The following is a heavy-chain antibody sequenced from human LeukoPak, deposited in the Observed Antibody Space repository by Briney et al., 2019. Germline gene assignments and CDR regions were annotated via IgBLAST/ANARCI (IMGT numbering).Heavy chain of an antibody. Sequence: TGGSLRLSCVASGFPFSSYWMTWVRQVPGKGLEWVANIKQDGNKKSYVDSVKGRFTISRDNAENSLYLQMNSLRAEDTAIYYCTRVGYIDEGIDYWGQGTLVTVSS. D-gene: IGHD5-24*01. J-gene: IGHJ4*02. CDR2: IKQDGNKK. V-gene: IGHV3-7*04. CDR1: GFPFSSYW. CDR3: TRVGYIDEGIDY.